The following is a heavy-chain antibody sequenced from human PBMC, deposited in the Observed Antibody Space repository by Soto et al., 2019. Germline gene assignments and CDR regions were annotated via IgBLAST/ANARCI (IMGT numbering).Heavy chain of an antibody. CDR1: GGYFNDNY. Sequence: QVQLQQWGAGLLKPSETLSLSCAVYGGYFNDNYYTWFPQPPGKGLEWIGEISRSGTTKYIPSLKSRASISFDTSKTQVSLKVTSVTAADTAVYYCATSLWFGTQVELWGQGALVTVSS. V-gene: IGHV4-34*01. CDR2: ISRSGTT. CDR3: ATSLWFGTQVEL. D-gene: IGHD3-10*01. J-gene: IGHJ5*02.